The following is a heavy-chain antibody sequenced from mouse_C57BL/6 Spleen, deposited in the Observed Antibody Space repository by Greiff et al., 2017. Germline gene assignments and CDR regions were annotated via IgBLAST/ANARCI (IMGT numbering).Heavy chain of an antibody. CDR1: GFTFSSYG. CDR2: ISSGGSYT. V-gene: IGHV5-6*01. CDR3: ARALCLCCIYYAMDY. J-gene: IGHJ4*01. D-gene: IGHD6-1*01. Sequence: VQLQQSGGDLVKPGGSLKLSCAASGFTFSSYGMSWVRQTPDKRLEWVATISSGGSYTYYPDSVKGRFTISRDNAKNTLYLQMSSLKSEDTAMFQCARALCLCCIYYAMDYWGQGTTVTVSS.